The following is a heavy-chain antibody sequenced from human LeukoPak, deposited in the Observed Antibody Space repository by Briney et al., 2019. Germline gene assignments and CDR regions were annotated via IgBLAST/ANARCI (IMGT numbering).Heavy chain of an antibody. D-gene: IGHD6-19*01. CDR3: ARGTGIAVTNYYYYGMDV. V-gene: IGHV1-3*01. Sequence: ASVKVSCKASGYTFTSYAMHWVRQAPGQRLEWMGWINAGNGNTKYSQKFQGRVTITRDTSASTAYMELSSLRSEDTAVYYCARGTGIAVTNYYYYGMDVWGQGTTVTVSS. CDR1: GYTFTSYA. J-gene: IGHJ6*02. CDR2: INAGNGNT.